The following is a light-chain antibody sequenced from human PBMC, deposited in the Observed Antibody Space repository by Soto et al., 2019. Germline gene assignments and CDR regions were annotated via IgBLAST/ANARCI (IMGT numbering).Light chain of an antibody. J-gene: IGKJ5*01. CDR2: GAS. CDR1: PRVGNN. CDR3: QQYNNWPPRGT. Sequence: ELVMTQAPATLSVSPGERTSLSCRASPRVGNNLSWYQQKPGQASRLLXSGASXRATGIPASFSGSGSGTEYTLTISGLQSEDFSVEYCQQYNNWPPRGTFGQGTRLEI. V-gene: IGKV3-15*01.